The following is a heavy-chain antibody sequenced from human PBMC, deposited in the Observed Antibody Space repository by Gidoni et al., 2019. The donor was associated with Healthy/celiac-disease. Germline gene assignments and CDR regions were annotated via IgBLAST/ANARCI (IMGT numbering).Heavy chain of an antibody. J-gene: IGHJ4*02. CDR2: IKSKTDGGTT. CDR3: TTWVFVAMATIDY. CDR1: GFTFGNAW. D-gene: IGHD5-12*01. V-gene: IGHV3-15*01. Sequence: EVQLVESGGGLVKPGGSLRLSCAASGFTFGNAWMSWVRQAPGKGLEWVGRIKSKTDGGTTDYAAPVKGRFTISRDDSKNTLYLQMNSLKTEDTAVYYCTTWVFVAMATIDYWGQETLVTVSS.